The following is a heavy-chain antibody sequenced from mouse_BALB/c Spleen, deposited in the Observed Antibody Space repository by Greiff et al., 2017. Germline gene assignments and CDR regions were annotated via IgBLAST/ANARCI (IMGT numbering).Heavy chain of an antibody. CDR3: GRGSYGSSYYAMDY. CDR1: GYSFTGYF. J-gene: IGHJ4*01. Sequence: EVKLMESGPELVKPGASVKISCKASGYSFTGYFMNWVKQSHGKSLEWIGRINPYNGDTFYNQKFKGKATLTVDKSSSTAHMELLSLTSEDSAVYYCGRGSYGSSYYAMDYWGQGTSVTVSS. CDR2: INPYNGDT. V-gene: IGHV1-37*01. D-gene: IGHD1-1*01.